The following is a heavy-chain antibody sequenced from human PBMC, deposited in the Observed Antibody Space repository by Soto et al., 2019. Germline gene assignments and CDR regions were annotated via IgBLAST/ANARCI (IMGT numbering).Heavy chain of an antibody. CDR2: INHSGST. Sequence: TSETLSLTCTVSGGCFSGYYLGWVRQPPGKGLEWIGEINHSGSTHYNPSLKSRVTISVDTSKNQFSLKLSSVTAADTAVYYCAGVYYGSGSYYQIDYWGQGTLVTVSS. CDR3: AGVYYGSGSYYQIDY. CDR1: GGCFSGYY. D-gene: IGHD3-10*01. J-gene: IGHJ4*02. V-gene: IGHV4-34*01.